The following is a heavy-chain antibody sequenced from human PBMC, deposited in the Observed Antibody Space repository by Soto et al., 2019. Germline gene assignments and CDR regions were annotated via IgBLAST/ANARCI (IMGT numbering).Heavy chain of an antibody. D-gene: IGHD2-2*01. CDR1: GGSISSSSYY. J-gene: IGHJ3*02. Sequence: PSETLSLTCTVSGGSISSSSYYWGWIRQPPGKGLEWIGSIYYSGSTYYNPSLKSRVTISVDTSKNQFSLKLSSVTAADTAVYYCARLVIVVVPAAMNAFDIWGQGTMVTVSS. V-gene: IGHV4-39*01. CDR2: IYYSGST. CDR3: ARLVIVVVPAAMNAFDI.